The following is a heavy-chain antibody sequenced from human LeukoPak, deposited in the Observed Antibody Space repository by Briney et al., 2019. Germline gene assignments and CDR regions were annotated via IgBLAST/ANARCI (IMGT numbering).Heavy chain of an antibody. V-gene: IGHV4-59*01. Sequence: SETLSLTCTVSGGSISSYYWSWIRQPPGKGLEWIGYIYYSGNTNYNPSLKSRVTTSVDTSKNQFSLKLSSVTAADTAVYYCAGTYGGKFDYWGQGTLVTVSS. CDR1: GGSISSYY. J-gene: IGHJ4*02. CDR2: IYYSGNT. CDR3: AGTYGGKFDY. D-gene: IGHD4-23*01.